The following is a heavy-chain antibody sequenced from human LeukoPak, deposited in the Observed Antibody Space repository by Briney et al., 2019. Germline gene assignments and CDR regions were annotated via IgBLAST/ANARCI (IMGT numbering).Heavy chain of an antibody. CDR2: INHSGST. CDR1: GGSFSGYN. CDR3: ARGASLVVGATDYYYMDV. Sequence: SETLSLTCAVYGGSFSGYNWSWIRQPPGKGLEWIGEINHSGSTNYNPSLKSRVTISVDTSKNQFSLKLSSVTAADTAVYYCARGASLVVGATDYYYMDVWGKGTTVTVSS. J-gene: IGHJ6*03. V-gene: IGHV4-34*01. D-gene: IGHD1-26*01.